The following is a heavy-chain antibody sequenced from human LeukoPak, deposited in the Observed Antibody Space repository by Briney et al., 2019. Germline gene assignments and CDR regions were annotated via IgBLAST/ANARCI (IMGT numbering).Heavy chain of an antibody. CDR2: IYYTGST. CDR3: ARAYSSGWYYVDY. CDR1: GGSISGYY. D-gene: IGHD6-19*01. V-gene: IGHV4-59*01. J-gene: IGHJ4*02. Sequence: KPSETLSLTCTVSGGSISGYYWSWLRQPPGKGLEWIGYIYYTGSTNYNPSLKSRVTISVDTSKNQFSLNLSSLTAADTAVYYCARAYSSGWYYVDYWGQGTLVTVSS.